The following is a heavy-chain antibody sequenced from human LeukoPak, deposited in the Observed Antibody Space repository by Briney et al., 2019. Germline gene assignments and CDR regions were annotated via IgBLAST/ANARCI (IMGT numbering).Heavy chain of an antibody. Sequence: TSETLSITCAVYGASFSGYYWRWIRLPPGAGPEWIGDINHSESTNYNQSLKSRVTLSIDTSNNQFSLRLSSVTAAGAAAYYSARGKPETCGGGNCYAPFDYWGQGTRVTVSS. D-gene: IGHD2-15*01. V-gene: IGHV4-34*01. CDR1: GASFSGYY. CDR2: INHSEST. J-gene: IGHJ4*02. CDR3: ARGKPETCGGGNCYAPFDY.